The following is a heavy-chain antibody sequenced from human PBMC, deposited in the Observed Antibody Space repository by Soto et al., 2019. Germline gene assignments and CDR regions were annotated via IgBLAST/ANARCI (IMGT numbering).Heavy chain of an antibody. J-gene: IGHJ6*03. CDR2: INHSGST. CDR3: ARGVLTWGYYYYFYMDV. D-gene: IGHD1-26*01. V-gene: IGHV4-34*01. Sequence: QVQLQQWGAGLLKPSETLSLTCAVYGGSFSGYYWSWIRQPLGKGLEWIGEINHSGSTNYNPSLKSRVTISVDTSKNQFSLKLSSVTAADTAVYYCARGVLTWGYYYYFYMDVWGKGTTVTVSS. CDR1: GGSFSGYY.